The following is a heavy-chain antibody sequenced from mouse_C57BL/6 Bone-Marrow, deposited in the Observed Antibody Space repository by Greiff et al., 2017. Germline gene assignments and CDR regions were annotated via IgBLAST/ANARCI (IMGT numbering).Heavy chain of an antibody. CDR1: GFTFSDFY. Sequence: EVNLVESGGGLVQSGRSLRLSCATSGFTFSDFYMEWVRQAPGKGLEWIAASRNKANDYTTEYSASVKGRFIVSRDTSQSILYLQMNALRAEDTAIYYCARDADWENWFAYWGQGTLVTVSA. V-gene: IGHV7-1*01. D-gene: IGHD4-1*01. J-gene: IGHJ3*01. CDR3: ARDADWENWFAY. CDR2: SRNKANDYTT.